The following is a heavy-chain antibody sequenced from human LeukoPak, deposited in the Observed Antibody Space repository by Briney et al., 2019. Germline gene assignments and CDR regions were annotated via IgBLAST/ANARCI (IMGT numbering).Heavy chain of an antibody. CDR2: ISISSRYI. V-gene: IGHV3-21*01. D-gene: IGHD2-2*02. Sequence: GGSLRLSCAASGFTFSSYSMNWVRQAPGKGLEWVSSISISSRYIYYADSVKGQFTISRDNAKNSLYLQMNSLRAEDTAVYYCARDKNQLLYSNWVDPWGQGTLVTVSS. CDR3: ARDKNQLLYSNWVDP. J-gene: IGHJ5*02. CDR1: GFTFSSYS.